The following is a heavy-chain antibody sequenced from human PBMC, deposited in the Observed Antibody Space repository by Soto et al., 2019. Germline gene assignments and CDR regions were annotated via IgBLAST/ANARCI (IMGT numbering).Heavy chain of an antibody. CDR2: IIPILGIA. Sequence: GASVKVSCKASGGTFSSYTISWVRQAPGQGLEWMGRIIPILGIANYAQKFQGRVTMTRDTSTSTVYMEPSSLRSEDTAVYYCARDPRGYYDSSSPAGWFDPWGQGTLVTVSS. V-gene: IGHV1-69*04. D-gene: IGHD3-22*01. CDR1: GGTFSSYT. CDR3: ARDPRGYYDSSSPAGWFDP. J-gene: IGHJ5*02.